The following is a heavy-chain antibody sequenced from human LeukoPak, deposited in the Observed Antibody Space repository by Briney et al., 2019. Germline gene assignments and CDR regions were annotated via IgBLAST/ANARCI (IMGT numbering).Heavy chain of an antibody. CDR1: GFTFSSYS. J-gene: IGHJ6*03. V-gene: IGHV3-48*01. Sequence: TGGSLRLSCAASGFTFSSYSMNWVRQAPGKGLEWVSYISSSSSTIYYADSVKGRFTISRDNSKNTLYLQMNSLRAEDTAVYYCAKGSAIGYYYYYYMDVWGKGTTVTISS. CDR3: AKGSAIGYYYYYYMDV. CDR2: ISSSSSTI. D-gene: IGHD2-21*02.